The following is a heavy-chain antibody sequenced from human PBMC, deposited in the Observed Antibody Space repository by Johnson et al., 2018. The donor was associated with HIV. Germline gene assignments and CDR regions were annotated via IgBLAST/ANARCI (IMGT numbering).Heavy chain of an antibody. CDR3: ARDGVVQDGLDI. CDR2: IRYDGSNK. D-gene: IGHD2-8*01. Sequence: MLLVESGGGVVQPGGSLRLSCAASGFTFSSYGMHWVRQAPGKGLEWVAFIRYDGSNKYYADSVKGRFTISRDNSKNTLYLQMNSLRAEDTAVYYCARDGVVQDGLDIRGLGTMVTVSS. V-gene: IGHV3-30*02. J-gene: IGHJ3*02. CDR1: GFTFSSYG.